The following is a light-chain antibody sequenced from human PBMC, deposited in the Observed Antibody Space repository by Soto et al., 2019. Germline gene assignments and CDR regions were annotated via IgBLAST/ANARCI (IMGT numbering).Light chain of an antibody. CDR2: KVS. J-gene: IGKJ2*01. Sequence: DVVMTQSPLSLPVTLGQPASISGRSPQSLAHSDGNTYLNWFQQRPGQSPRRLIYKVSNRDSGVPDRLRGRGSGDAFILSIRRVEAEDVDFYYCMQDTHRAYTVGQGTKLEIK. V-gene: IGKV2-30*02. CDR3: MQDTHRAYT. CDR1: QSLAHSDGNTY.